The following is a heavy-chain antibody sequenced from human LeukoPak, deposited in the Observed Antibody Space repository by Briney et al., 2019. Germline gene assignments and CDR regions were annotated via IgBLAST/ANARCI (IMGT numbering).Heavy chain of an antibody. V-gene: IGHV3-30*18. CDR1: GFTFSSYG. CDR3: AKGSDSSGWYRLDY. D-gene: IGHD6-19*01. CDR2: ISYDGSNK. J-gene: IGHJ4*02. Sequence: TRGSLRLSCAASGFTFSSYGMHWVRQAPGKGLEWVAVISYDGSNKYYADSVKGRFTISRDNSKNTLYLQMNRLRAEDTAVYYCAKGSDSSGWYRLDYWGQGTLVTVSS.